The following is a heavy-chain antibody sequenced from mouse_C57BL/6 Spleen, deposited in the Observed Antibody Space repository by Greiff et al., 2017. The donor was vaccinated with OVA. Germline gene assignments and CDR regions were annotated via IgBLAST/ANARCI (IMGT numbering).Heavy chain of an antibody. Sequence: VQLQQPGAELVKPGASVKLSCKASGYTFTSYWMHWVKQRPGRGLEWIGRIDPNSGGTKYNEKFKSKATLTVDKPSSTAYMQLSSLTSEDSAVYYCASSYSNSYYYAIEYGGQGPSVTVSS. CDR1: GYTFTSYW. J-gene: IGHJ4*01. CDR2: IDPNSGGT. V-gene: IGHV1-72*01. CDR3: ASSYSNSYYYAIEY. D-gene: IGHD2-5*01.